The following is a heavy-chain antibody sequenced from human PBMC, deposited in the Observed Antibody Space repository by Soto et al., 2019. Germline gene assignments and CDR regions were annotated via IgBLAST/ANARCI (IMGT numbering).Heavy chain of an antibody. CDR2: IIPIFGTA. D-gene: IGHD6-19*01. J-gene: IGHJ6*02. CDR3: ARGAVARLTDYYYGMDV. CDR1: GDTFSSYA. V-gene: IGHV1-69*13. Sequence: SLNVSCKASGDTFSSYAISWVRQAPGQGLEWMGGIIPIFGTANYAQKFQGRVTITADESTSTAYMELSSLRSEDTAVYYCARGAVARLTDYYYGMDVWGQGTTVTVSS.